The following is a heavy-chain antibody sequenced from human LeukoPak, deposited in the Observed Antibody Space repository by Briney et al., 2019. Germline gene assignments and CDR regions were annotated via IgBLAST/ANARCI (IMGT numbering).Heavy chain of an antibody. J-gene: IGHJ6*02. CDR3: ARDRNYGLDV. CDR1: GGSISSGDYY. V-gene: IGHV4-39*07. CDR2: INHSGST. Sequence: PSETLSLTCTVSGGSISSGDYYWSWIRQPPGKGLEWIGEINHSGSTNYNPSLKSRVTISVDTSKNQFSLKLSSVTAADTAVYYCARDRNYGLDVWGQGTTVTVSS.